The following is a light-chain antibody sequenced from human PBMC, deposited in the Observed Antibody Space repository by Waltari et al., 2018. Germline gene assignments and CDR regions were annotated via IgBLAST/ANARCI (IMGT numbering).Light chain of an antibody. CDR1: QRVLYSSNNKNY. CDR2: WAS. CDR3: QQYYTSPPYT. Sequence: DIVMTQSPDSLAVSLGERATNNCKSSQRVLYSSNNKNYLAWYQQKPGQPPKLLFYWASTRESGVPDRFSGSGSGTDFTLTISSLQAEDVAVYYCQQYYTSPPYTFGQGTKLEIK. J-gene: IGKJ2*01. V-gene: IGKV4-1*01.